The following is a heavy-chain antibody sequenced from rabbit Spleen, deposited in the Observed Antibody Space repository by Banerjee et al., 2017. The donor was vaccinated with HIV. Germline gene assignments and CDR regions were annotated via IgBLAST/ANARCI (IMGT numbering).Heavy chain of an antibody. CDR3: ARDLAGVVGWNFGL. J-gene: IGHJ3*01. D-gene: IGHD4-1*01. CDR2: INIVTGRA. CDR1: GLDFSVGDV. Sequence: QQQLVESGGGLVKPGASLTLSCKASGLDFSVGDVMCWVRQAPGKGLEWISCINIVTGRAVYANWASGRFTFSKTSSTKVTLQVTSLTAADTATYFCARDLAGVVGWNFGLWGQGTLVTVS. V-gene: IGHV1S45*01.